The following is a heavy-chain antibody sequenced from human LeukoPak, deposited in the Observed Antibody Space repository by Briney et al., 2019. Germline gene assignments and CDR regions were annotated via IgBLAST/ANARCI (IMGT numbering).Heavy chain of an antibody. CDR3: ARGGTATWLQLTGFYSFDV. CDR1: GGTFSSHT. Sequence: GASVKVSCKTSGGTFSSHTINWVRQAPGQGLEWMGGVIPMFGSAEYTQKFQGRVTITTDHSTNTAYMELRSLRYEDTAMYYCARGGTATWLQLTGFYSFDVWGQGTMVTVS. D-gene: IGHD5-24*01. V-gene: IGHV1-69*05. CDR2: VIPMFGSA. J-gene: IGHJ3*01.